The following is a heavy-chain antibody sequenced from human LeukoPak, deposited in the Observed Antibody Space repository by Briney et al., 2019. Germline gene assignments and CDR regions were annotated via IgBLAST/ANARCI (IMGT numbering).Heavy chain of an antibody. D-gene: IGHD5-24*01. CDR1: GFTFSNYP. V-gene: IGHV3-64D*06. J-gene: IGHJ6*02. Sequence: GGSLRLSCSASGFTFSNYPMHWVRQAPGKGLEYVSVVNTNGGATYYADSVKGRSTISSDNSKNTVYLQISSLRGEDTAMYYCVRGWRIMDVWGQGTTVTVSS. CDR3: VRGWRIMDV. CDR2: VNTNGGAT.